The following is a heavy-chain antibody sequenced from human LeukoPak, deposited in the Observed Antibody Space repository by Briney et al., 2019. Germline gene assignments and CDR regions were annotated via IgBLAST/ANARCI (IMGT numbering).Heavy chain of an antibody. J-gene: IGHJ4*02. CDR3: ARYTVTAAGSPFDY. D-gene: IGHD6-13*01. CDR2: INSHSGGT. CDR1: GYTFTGYY. Sequence: ASVTVPCKASGYTFTGYYVHWVRQAPGQGLEWMGWINSHSGGTDYAHKFQGRVTMTRDTSISTAYMELSRLKSDDTAVYYCARYTVTAAGSPFDYWGQGTLVTVSS. V-gene: IGHV1-2*02.